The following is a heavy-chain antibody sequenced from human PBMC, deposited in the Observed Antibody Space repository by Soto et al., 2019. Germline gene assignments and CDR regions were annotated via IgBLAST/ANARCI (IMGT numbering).Heavy chain of an antibody. CDR3: AKASGDYVWGSYRPVDY. V-gene: IGHV3-23*01. D-gene: IGHD3-16*02. CDR2: ISGSGGST. CDR1: GFTFSSYA. Sequence: LRLSCAASGFTFSSYAMSWVRQAPCKVLDWVSAISGSGGSTYYADSVKGRFTISRDNSKNTLYLQMNSLRAEDTAVYYCAKASGDYVWGSYRPVDYWGQGTLVTVSS. J-gene: IGHJ4*02.